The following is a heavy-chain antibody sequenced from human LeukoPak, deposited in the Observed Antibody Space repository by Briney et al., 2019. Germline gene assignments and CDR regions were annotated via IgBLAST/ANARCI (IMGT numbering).Heavy chain of an antibody. D-gene: IGHD6-13*01. CDR2: ISSSSSTI. CDR1: GFTFSSYS. CDR3: ARAGVQQQLVPVYFDY. Sequence: GGSLRLSCAASGFTFSSYSMNWVRQAPGKGLEGGSYISSSSSTIYYTDSVKGRFTISRDNAKNSLYLQMNSLRAEDTAVYYCARAGVQQQLVPVYFDYWGQGTLVTVSS. V-gene: IGHV3-48*04. J-gene: IGHJ4*02.